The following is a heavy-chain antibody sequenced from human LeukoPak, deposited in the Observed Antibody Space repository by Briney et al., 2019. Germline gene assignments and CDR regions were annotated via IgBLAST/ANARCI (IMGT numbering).Heavy chain of an antibody. Sequence: GGSLRLSCAASGFTFISYAIHWVRQAPGKGLEWVAVISFHGTDTFYADSVKGRFTISRDNSKNTLYLQMTSLRAEDTAVYYCARDRGYYDSSGYLYYWGQGTLVTVSS. V-gene: IGHV3-30*04. D-gene: IGHD3-22*01. CDR3: ARDRGYYDSSGYLYY. CDR1: GFTFISYA. CDR2: ISFHGTDT. J-gene: IGHJ4*02.